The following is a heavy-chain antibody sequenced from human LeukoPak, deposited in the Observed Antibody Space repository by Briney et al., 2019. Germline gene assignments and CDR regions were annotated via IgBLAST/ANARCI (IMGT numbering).Heavy chain of an antibody. CDR1: GFTFSSYE. CDR3: ARVRRYCSGGSCYPGFDY. D-gene: IGHD2-15*01. CDR2: ISSSGSTI. J-gene: IGHJ4*02. V-gene: IGHV3-48*03. Sequence: GGSLRLSCAASGFTFSSYEMNWVRQAPGKGLEWVSYISSSGSTIYYADSVKGRFTISRDNAKNSLYLQMNSLRPEDTAVYYCARVRRYCSGGSCYPGFDYWGQGTLVTVPS.